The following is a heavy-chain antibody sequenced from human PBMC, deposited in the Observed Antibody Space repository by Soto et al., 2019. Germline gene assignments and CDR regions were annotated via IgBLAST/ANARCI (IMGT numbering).Heavy chain of an antibody. J-gene: IGHJ6*02. Sequence: QLQLQESGSGLVKPSQTLSLTCAVSGGSISRGGYSWGWIRQPPGKGLEWIGYIYHSGSTYYNPSLKSRVTISVDRSKNQFSLKLSSVTAADTAVYYCARIPRLPLHYGMDVWGQGTTVTVSS. CDR3: ARIPRLPLHYGMDV. CDR1: GGSISRGGYS. CDR2: IYHSGST. V-gene: IGHV4-30-2*01.